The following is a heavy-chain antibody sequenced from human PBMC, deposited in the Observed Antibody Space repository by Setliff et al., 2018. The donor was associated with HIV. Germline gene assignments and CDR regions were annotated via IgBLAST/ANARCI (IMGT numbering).Heavy chain of an antibody. D-gene: IGHD3-9*01. CDR3: SKTSNTGYLFCSDY. V-gene: IGHV3-23*01. CDR2: ILSTGDRT. J-gene: IGHJ4*02. CDR1: GFTFGEYA. Sequence: GGSLRLSCRASGFTFGEYAMSWVRQAPGEGLEWVSAILSTGDRTFYADSVKGRFTISRDNSKNTVYLQMNSLRAEDTAVYYCSKTSNTGYLFCSDYWGQGTLVTVSS.